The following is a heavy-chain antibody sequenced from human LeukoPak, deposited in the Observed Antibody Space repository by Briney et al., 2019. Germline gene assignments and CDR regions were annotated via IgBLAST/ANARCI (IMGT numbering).Heavy chain of an antibody. CDR2: INWNGGST. J-gene: IGHJ4*02. V-gene: IGHV3-20*04. CDR3: AKGGITMVRGVIPSVVDY. Sequence: GGSLRLSCAASGFTFDDYGMSWVRQAPGKGLEWVSGINWNGGSTGYADSVKGRFTISRDNAKNSLYLQMNSLRAEDTAVYYCAKGGITMVRGVIPSVVDYWGQGTLVTVSS. CDR1: GFTFDDYG. D-gene: IGHD3-10*01.